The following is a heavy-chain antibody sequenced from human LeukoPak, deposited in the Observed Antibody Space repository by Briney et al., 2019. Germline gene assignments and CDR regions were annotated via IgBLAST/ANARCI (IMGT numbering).Heavy chain of an antibody. V-gene: IGHV3-48*03. CDR2: ISGNGYPI. Sequence: PGGSRRLSCTASGFTFRTYEVNTVGEAAGPGREGCSDISGNGYPIYSANSVDGRFTDSRDNPKHSLYLQMNSPRAEDTAIYYCAREGVVVSAAVDYWGQGTLITVSS. D-gene: IGHD2-2*01. CDR1: GFTFRTYE. J-gene: IGHJ4*02. CDR3: AREGVVVSAAVDY.